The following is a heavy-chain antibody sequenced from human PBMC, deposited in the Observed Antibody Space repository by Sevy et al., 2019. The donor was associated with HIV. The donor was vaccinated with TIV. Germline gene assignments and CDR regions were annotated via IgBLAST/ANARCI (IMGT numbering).Heavy chain of an antibody. V-gene: IGHV3-23*01. Sequence: GGSLRLSCAASGFTFSIYAMSWVRQAPGKGLEWVSGLSGSGGSTYYADSVKGRFTISRDNSKNTLYLQMNSLRAKDTAVYYCAKDQGDYVWGTFRDYWGQGTLVTVSS. CDR1: GFTFSIYA. D-gene: IGHD3-16*02. J-gene: IGHJ4*02. CDR3: AKDQGDYVWGTFRDY. CDR2: LSGSGGST.